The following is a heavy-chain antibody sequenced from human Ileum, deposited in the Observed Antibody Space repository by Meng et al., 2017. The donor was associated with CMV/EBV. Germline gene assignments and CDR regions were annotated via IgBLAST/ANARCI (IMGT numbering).Heavy chain of an antibody. CDR1: GYTFTSNN. J-gene: IGHJ4*02. Sequence: QVQLVQSGSELKKPGASVKVSCKASGYTFTSNNLIWVRQAPGQGPEWMGWINTNTGKPTYARDFTGRFVFSLDTSVSTAYLQISGLKAEDTAVYYCARDGLNERYFDYWGQGTLVTVSS. CDR2: INTNTGKP. CDR3: ARDGLNERYFDY. V-gene: IGHV7-4-1*02.